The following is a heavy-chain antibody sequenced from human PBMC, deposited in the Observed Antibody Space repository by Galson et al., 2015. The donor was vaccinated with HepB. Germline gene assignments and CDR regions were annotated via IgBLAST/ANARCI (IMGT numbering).Heavy chain of an antibody. CDR3: ARDRRSSSWFYFQH. D-gene: IGHD6-13*01. CDR2: ISYDGSNI. V-gene: IGHV3-30*04. CDR1: GFTLRSYA. Sequence: SPRPSCAPSGFTLRSYAMHWCRQAPGKGLEWVAVISYDGSNIYYADSVKGRFTISRDNSKNTLYLQMNSLRAEDTAVYYCARDRRSSSWFYFQHWGQGTLVTVSS. J-gene: IGHJ1*01.